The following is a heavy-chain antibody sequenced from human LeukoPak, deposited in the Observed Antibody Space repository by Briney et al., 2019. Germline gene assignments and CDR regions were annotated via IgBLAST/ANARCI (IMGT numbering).Heavy chain of an antibody. Sequence: PSETLSHTCTVSGASINSDGNYWSWIRQPPGKGLEWIGYIYYSGSTHYNPSLKSRITIPVDTSKNQFSLKVTSVTAADTAVYYCARDRVVAATYYYGMDVWGQGTTVTVSS. V-gene: IGHV4-30-4*01. D-gene: IGHD2-15*01. CDR3: ARDRVVAATYYYGMDV. CDR2: IYYSGST. CDR1: GASINSDGNY. J-gene: IGHJ6*02.